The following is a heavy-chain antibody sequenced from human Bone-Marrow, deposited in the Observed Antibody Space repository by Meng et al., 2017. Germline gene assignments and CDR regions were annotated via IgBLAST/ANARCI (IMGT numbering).Heavy chain of an antibody. CDR3: ARVHGGYRRGYFDY. Sequence: SVKVSCKASGGTFSSYAISWVRQGPGQGLEWMGGIIPIFGTANYAQKFQGRVTITADKSTSTAYMELSSLRSEDTAVYYCARVHGGYRRGYFDYWGQGTLVTVSS. CDR1: GGTFSSYA. D-gene: IGHD5-12*01. CDR2: IIPIFGTA. J-gene: IGHJ4*02. V-gene: IGHV1-69*06.